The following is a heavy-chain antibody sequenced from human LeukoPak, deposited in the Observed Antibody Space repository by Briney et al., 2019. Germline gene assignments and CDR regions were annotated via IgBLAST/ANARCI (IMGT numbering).Heavy chain of an antibody. Sequence: GGSLRLSCVASGFTFSSYAMDWVRQAPGKGLEWVSGISGSGGSTYYADSVKGRFTISRDNSKNTLYLQMNSLRAEDTAVYYCAKVATVRPFDIWGQGTMVTVSS. D-gene: IGHD4-17*01. CDR1: GFTFSSYA. CDR2: ISGSGGST. V-gene: IGHV3-23*01. J-gene: IGHJ3*02. CDR3: AKVATVRPFDI.